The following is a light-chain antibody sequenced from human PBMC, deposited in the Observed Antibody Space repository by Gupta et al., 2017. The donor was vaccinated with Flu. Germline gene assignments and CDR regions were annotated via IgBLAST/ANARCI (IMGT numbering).Light chain of an antibody. V-gene: IGLV2-14*01. CDR1: SSDVGGYNY. J-gene: IGLJ2*01. CDR3: SSYTSSSTVI. CDR2: EVT. Sequence: QSALTQPASVSGFPGQSITISCTGTSSDVGGYNYVSWYQQHPGKAPKLMIYEVTYRPSGVSNRFSGSKSGNTASLTISRLQAEDEADYYCSSYTSSSTVIFGGGTKVTVL.